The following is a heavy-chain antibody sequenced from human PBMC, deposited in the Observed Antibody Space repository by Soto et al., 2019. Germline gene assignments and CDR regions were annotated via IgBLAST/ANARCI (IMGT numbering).Heavy chain of an antibody. CDR2: ISYDGSNK. Sequence: QVQLVESGGGVGQPGRSLRLSCAASGFTFSSYGMHWVRQAPGKGLEWVAVISYDGSNKYYADSVKGRFTISRDNSKNTLYLHMISLRAEDTAVYYCAKELRGPSYWGQGTLVTVSS. J-gene: IGHJ4*02. D-gene: IGHD3-10*01. V-gene: IGHV3-30*18. CDR3: AKELRGPSY. CDR1: GFTFSSYG.